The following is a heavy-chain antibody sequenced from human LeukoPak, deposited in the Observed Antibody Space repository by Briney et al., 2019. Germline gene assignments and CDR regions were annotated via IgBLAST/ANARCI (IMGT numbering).Heavy chain of an antibody. CDR3: ARAPSEIGGYYPEYFRH. D-gene: IGHD3-22*01. J-gene: IGHJ1*01. CDR1: GFTFRSYW. Sequence: TGGSLRLSCAASGFTFRSYWMSWVRQAPGKGLEWVANIKQDGSEKYYVDSVKGRFTISRDNAKNSLYLQMNSLRAEDTAVYYCARAPSEIGGYYPEYFRHWGQGTLVTVSS. CDR2: IKQDGSEK. V-gene: IGHV3-7*01.